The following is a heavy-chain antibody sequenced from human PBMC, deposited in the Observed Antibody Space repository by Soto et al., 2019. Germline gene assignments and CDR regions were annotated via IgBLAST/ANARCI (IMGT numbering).Heavy chain of an antibody. CDR3: AKDLMGSLGWFDP. CDR1: GFTFRSYG. D-gene: IGHD6-13*01. V-gene: IGHV3-30*18. J-gene: IGHJ5*02. CDR2: ISSDGTNK. Sequence: QVQLVESGGGVVQPGRSLRLSCEASGFTFRSYGMHWVRQAPGKGLSWVAVISSDGTNKYYADSVKGRFIISRDNSKNTLYLQMNSLRAEDTAVYYCAKDLMGSLGWFDPWGQGTLVTVSS.